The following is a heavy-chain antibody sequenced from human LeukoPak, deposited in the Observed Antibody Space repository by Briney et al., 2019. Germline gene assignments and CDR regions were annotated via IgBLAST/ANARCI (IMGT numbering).Heavy chain of an antibody. J-gene: IGHJ4*02. CDR1: GFTFSSYS. D-gene: IGHD3-22*01. CDR2: ISSSSSYI. CDR3: ASNFNYYDSSGYYSPFDY. Sequence: PGGSLRLSCAASGFTFSSYSMDWVRQAPGKGLEWVSSISSSSSYIYYADSVKGRSTISRTNAKNSVYLQMNSLRAEDTAVYYCASNFNYYDSSGYYSPFDYWGQGTLVTVSS. V-gene: IGHV3-21*01.